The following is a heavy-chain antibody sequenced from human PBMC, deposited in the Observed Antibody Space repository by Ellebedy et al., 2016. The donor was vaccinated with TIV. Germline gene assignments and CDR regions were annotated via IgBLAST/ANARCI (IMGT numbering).Heavy chain of an antibody. CDR1: GFIFGDYG. CDR3: VGSSTTITDDAFDV. V-gene: IGHV3-20*04. Sequence: GESLKISCSAYGFIFGDYGMSWVRQPPGKGLEWVADLNWNRGSTGYADSVKGRFTISRDNAEKSLHLQMDNLRAEDTALYYCVGSSTTITDDAFDVWGQGTMVTVSS. CDR2: LNWNRGST. J-gene: IGHJ3*01. D-gene: IGHD1-20*01.